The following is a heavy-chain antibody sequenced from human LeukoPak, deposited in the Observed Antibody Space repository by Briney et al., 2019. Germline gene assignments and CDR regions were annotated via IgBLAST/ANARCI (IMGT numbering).Heavy chain of an antibody. CDR2: INAGNGNT. D-gene: IGHD5-24*01. CDR3: ASARGLRDGYNFEDY. J-gene: IGHJ4*02. CDR1: GYTFTSYY. Sequence: GASVKVSCKASGYTFTSYYMHWVRQAPGQGLEWMGWINAGNGNTKYSQKFQGRVTITRDTSASTAYMELSSLRSEDTAVYYCASARGLRDGYNFEDYWGQGTLVTVSS. V-gene: IGHV1-3*01.